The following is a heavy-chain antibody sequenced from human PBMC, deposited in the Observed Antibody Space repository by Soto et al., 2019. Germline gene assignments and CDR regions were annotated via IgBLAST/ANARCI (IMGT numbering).Heavy chain of an antibody. CDR1: GYKFASYF. J-gene: IGHJ5*02. CDR2: IYPGDSDT. CDR3: ARLLYGDYVPKWFIP. Sequence: GESLKISCKGSGYKFASYFIGWVRQMPGKGLEWMGMIYPGDSDTRYSPSFQGQVAISADKSSSTAYLEWRSLRASDTDMYYCARLLYGDYVPKWFIPWGQGTLVTVS. V-gene: IGHV5-51*01. D-gene: IGHD4-17*01.